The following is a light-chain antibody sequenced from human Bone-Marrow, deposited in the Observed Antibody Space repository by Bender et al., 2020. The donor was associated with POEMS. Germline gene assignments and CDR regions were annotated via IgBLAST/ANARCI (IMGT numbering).Light chain of an antibody. Sequence: SHDLIQPPSVSVSPGQTATLTCSGDTLEKQYAYWYQQMPGQAPVLLIYKDIERPSGIPERFSGSTSGTTVTLTISGVQAEDEADYYCQSADSSTTHKVFGGGTKLTVL. CDR3: QSADSSTTHKV. CDR1: TLEKQY. CDR2: KDI. V-gene: IGLV3-25*03. J-gene: IGLJ2*01.